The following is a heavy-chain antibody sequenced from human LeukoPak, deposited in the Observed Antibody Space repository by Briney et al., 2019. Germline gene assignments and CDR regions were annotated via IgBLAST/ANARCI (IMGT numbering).Heavy chain of an antibody. CDR1: GGSTTTTDY. CDR3: SRESGPYSPSGH. J-gene: IGHJ4*02. CDR2: ISLSGYT. V-gene: IGHV4-4*02. Sequence: SETLSLSCGVSGGSTTTTDYWSWVRQSPGRGLGWIGEISLSGYTGFNPSLRGRVTMSLDESKNHLSLTLTSVTAADTAIYYCSRESGPYSPSGHWGQGILVTVTT. D-gene: IGHD1-26*01.